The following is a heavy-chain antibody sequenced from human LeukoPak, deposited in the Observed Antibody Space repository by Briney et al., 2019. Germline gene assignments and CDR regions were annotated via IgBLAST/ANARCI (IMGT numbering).Heavy chain of an antibody. CDR3: ARAGRDGYNLLDY. CDR2: LQNSGNT. V-gene: IGHV4-39*07. Sequence: SETLPLTCSVSGDSISSSPYNWGWIRQPPGEGLESIGSLQNSGNTYYNPSLKSRVTMSVDTSKNQFSLKLSSVTAADTAVYYCARAGRDGYNLLDYWGQGTLVTVSS. D-gene: IGHD5-24*01. J-gene: IGHJ4*02. CDR1: GDSISSSPYN.